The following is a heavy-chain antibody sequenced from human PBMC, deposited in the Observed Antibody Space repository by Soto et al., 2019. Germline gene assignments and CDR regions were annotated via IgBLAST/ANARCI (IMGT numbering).Heavy chain of an antibody. CDR2: IIPIFGTA. CDR3: ARSKYSSSWYRVTFDI. D-gene: IGHD6-13*01. V-gene: IGHV1-69*13. Sequence: SVKVSCKASGGTFSSYAISWVRQAPGQGLEWMGGIIPIFGTANYAQKFQGRVTITADESTSTAYMELSSLRSEDTAVYYCARSKYSSSWYRVTFDIWGQGTMVTVSS. J-gene: IGHJ3*02. CDR1: GGTFSSYA.